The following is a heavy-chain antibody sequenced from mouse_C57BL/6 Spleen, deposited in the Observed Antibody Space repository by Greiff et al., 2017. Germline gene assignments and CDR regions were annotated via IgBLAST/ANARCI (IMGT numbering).Heavy chain of an antibody. CDR3: ARGGITTVVEDYAMDD. CDR2: IYAGSGST. Sequence: QVQLQQPGAELVKPGASVKMSCKASGYTFTSYWITWVKQRPGQGLEWIGDIYAGSGSTTYNGKFKSKATLTVDTSSSTAYMQLSSLTSEDSAVYYCARGGITTVVEDYAMDDWGQGTSVTVS. CDR1: GYTFTSYW. J-gene: IGHJ4*01. V-gene: IGHV1-55*01. D-gene: IGHD1-1*01.